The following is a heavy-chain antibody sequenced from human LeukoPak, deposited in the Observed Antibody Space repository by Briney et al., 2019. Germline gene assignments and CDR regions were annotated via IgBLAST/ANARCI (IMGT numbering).Heavy chain of an antibody. CDR1: GLTFSTSG. D-gene: IGHD1-14*01. J-gene: IGHJ4*02. Sequence: GGSLRLACTASGLTFSTSGFNWVRQAPGKGLEWVASIGPTGSDRYHADSIKGRFTISRDNANNFLYLQMNSLRAEDTAVYYCATETNGRHYDYWGQGTLLTVSS. CDR3: ATETNGRHYDY. V-gene: IGHV3-21*06. CDR2: IGPTGSDR.